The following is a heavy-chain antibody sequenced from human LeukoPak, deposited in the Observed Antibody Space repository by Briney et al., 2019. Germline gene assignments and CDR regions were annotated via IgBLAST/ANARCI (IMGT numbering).Heavy chain of an antibody. D-gene: IGHD3-9*01. V-gene: IGHV4-39*07. CDR1: GGSISSSSYY. CDR2: IYYSGST. Sequence: SETLSLTCTVSGGSISSSSYYWGWIRQPPGKGLEWIGSIYYSGSTYYNPSLKSRVTISVDTSKNQFSLKLSSVTAADTAVYYCARSQYDILTGYYMDVWGKGTTVTVSS. CDR3: ARSQYDILTGYYMDV. J-gene: IGHJ6*03.